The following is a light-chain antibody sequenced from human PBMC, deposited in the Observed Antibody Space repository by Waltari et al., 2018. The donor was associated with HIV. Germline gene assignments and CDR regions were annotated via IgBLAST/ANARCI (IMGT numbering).Light chain of an antibody. Sequence: EIVLTQSPGTLSLSPGERATLSCRASQSVSSNYLAWYQQKPGQAPRLLIYGASNRATGIPDRFSGSGDGTDFPLTISRLEPEDFAVYYCQQDGSSPPYTFGQGTKLEIK. CDR2: GAS. CDR1: QSVSSNY. V-gene: IGKV3-20*01. J-gene: IGKJ2*01. CDR3: QQDGSSPPYT.